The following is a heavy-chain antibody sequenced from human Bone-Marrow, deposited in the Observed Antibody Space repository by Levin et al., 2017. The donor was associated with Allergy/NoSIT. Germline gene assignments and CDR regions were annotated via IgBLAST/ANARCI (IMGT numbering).Heavy chain of an antibody. CDR2: INSDGSST. J-gene: IGHJ4*02. V-gene: IGHV3-74*01. Sequence: PGESLKISCAASGFTFSSYWMHWVRQAPGKGLVWVSRINSDGSSTSYADSVKGRFTISRDNAKNTLYLQMNSLRAEDTAVYYCARGAPSIAARLLDYWGQGTLVTVSS. D-gene: IGHD6-6*01. CDR3: ARGAPSIAARLLDY. CDR1: GFTFSSYW.